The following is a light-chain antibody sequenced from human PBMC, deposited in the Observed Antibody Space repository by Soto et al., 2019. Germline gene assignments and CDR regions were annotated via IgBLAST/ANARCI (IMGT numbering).Light chain of an antibody. CDR2: GAS. V-gene: IGKV3-15*01. CDR3: QQYNNWPPNT. Sequence: EIVMTQSPATLSVSPGERATLSCRASQSVSINLAWYQQKPGQAPRLLISGASTRATGIPARFSGSGFGTEFTLTISSLQSEDFAVYYCQQYNNWPPNTFGQGTKLEIK. CDR1: QSVSIN. J-gene: IGKJ2*01.